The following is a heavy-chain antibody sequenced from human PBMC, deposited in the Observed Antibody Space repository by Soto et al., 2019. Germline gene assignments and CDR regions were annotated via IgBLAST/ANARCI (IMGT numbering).Heavy chain of an antibody. D-gene: IGHD3-16*02. V-gene: IGHV3-9*01. CDR2: ISWNSGSI. CDR3: AKEGSGGSYRSHAFDI. CDR1: GFTFDDYA. J-gene: IGHJ3*02. Sequence: GGSLRLSCAASGFTFDDYAMHWVRQAPGKGLEWVSGISWNSGSIGYADSVKGRFTISRDNAKNSLYLQMNSLRAEDTALYYCAKEGSGGSYRSHAFDIWGQGTMVTVSS.